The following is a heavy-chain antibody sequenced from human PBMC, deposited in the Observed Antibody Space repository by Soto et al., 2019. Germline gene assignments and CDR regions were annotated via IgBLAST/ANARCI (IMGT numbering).Heavy chain of an antibody. D-gene: IGHD5-12*01. CDR3: DRRSGYDQEDYYYYSGMDV. J-gene: IGHJ6*02. Sequence: GESLKISCKGSGYSFTSYWIGWVRQMPGKGLEWMGIIYPGDSDTRYSPSFQGQVTISADKSISTAYLQWSSLKASDTAMYYCDRRSGYDQEDYYYYSGMDVWAQGTTVTVSS. V-gene: IGHV5-51*01. CDR1: GYSFTSYW. CDR2: IYPGDSDT.